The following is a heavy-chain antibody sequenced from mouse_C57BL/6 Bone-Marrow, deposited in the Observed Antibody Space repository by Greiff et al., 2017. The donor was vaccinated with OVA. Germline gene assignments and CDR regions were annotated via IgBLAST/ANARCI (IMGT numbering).Heavy chain of an antibody. Sequence: EVQGVESGEGLVKPGGSLKLSCAASGFTFSSYAMSWVRQTPEKRLEWVAYISSGGVYSYYADTVKGRFTISRDNARNTLYLQMSSLKSEDTAMYYCTRLLDAMDYWGQGTSVTVSS. D-gene: IGHD2-1*01. J-gene: IGHJ4*01. CDR1: GFTFSSYA. V-gene: IGHV5-9-1*02. CDR2: ISSGGVYS. CDR3: TRLLDAMDY.